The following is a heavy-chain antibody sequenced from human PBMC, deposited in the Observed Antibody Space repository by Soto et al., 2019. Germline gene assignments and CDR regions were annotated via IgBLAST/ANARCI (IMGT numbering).Heavy chain of an antibody. J-gene: IGHJ6*02. CDR1: GGSISSYY. V-gene: IGHV4-59*01. CDR2: IYYSGST. CDR3: ARGYDFWSGYFHPYYYGMDV. Sequence: SETLSLTCTVSGGSISSYYWSWIRQPPGKGLEWIGYIYYSGSTNYNPSLKSRVTISVDTSKNQFSLKLSSVTAADTAVYYCARGYDFWSGYFHPYYYGMDVWGQGTTVTVSS. D-gene: IGHD3-3*01.